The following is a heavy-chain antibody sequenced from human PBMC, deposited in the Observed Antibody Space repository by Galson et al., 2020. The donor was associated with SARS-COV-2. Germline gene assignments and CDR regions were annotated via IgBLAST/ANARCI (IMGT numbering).Heavy chain of an antibody. Sequence: ASVQVSCKTSGYTFTSYHLHWVRQAPGQGLEWVGIINPRDDITTYAQKFQGRVTVTRDTSTSTVYMELSSLRREDTAVYFCAREWGDISSSVFDYWGGGTLVTVSS. CDR3: AREWGDISSSVFDY. CDR2: INPRDDIT. D-gene: IGHD2-21*02. CDR1: GYTFTSYH. J-gene: IGHJ4*02. V-gene: IGHV1-46*01.